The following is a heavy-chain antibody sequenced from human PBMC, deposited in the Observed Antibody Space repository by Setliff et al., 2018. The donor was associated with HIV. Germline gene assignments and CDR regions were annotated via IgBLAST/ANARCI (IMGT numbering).Heavy chain of an antibody. CDR3: TRAEYSYGYDRWDWYFDL. Sequence: ASVKVSCKASGHTFTSYGISWVRQAPGQGLEWMGWISAYNGNTNYAQKLQGRVTITRDTSASTAYMALSSLRSEDTAVYYCTRAEYSYGYDRWDWYFDLWGRGTLVTVSS. J-gene: IGHJ2*01. D-gene: IGHD5-18*01. CDR2: ISAYNGNT. V-gene: IGHV1-18*01. CDR1: GHTFTSYG.